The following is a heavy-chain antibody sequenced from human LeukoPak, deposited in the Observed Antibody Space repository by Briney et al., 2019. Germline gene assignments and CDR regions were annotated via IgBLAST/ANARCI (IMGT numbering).Heavy chain of an antibody. CDR3: ARAVDIARFDP. CDR1: GGSFSGYY. CDR2: INHSGST. D-gene: IGHD5-12*01. V-gene: IGHV4-34*01. J-gene: IGHJ5*02. Sequence: SETLSLTCAVYGGSFSGYYWSWIRQPPGKGLEWIGEINHSGSTNYNPSLKSRVTISVDTSKNQFSLKLSSVTAADTAVYYCARAVDIARFDPWGQGTLVTVSS.